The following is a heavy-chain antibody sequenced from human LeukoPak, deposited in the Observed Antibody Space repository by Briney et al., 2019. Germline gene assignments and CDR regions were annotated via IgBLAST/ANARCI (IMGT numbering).Heavy chain of an antibody. D-gene: IGHD6-13*01. V-gene: IGHV3-23*01. CDR3: AKARRGSSWYYFDY. J-gene: IGHJ4*02. CDR2: ISGSGGST. CDR1: GFTFSSYE. Sequence: GGSLRLSCAASGFTFSSYEMNWVRQAPGKGLEWVSAISGSGGSTYYADSVKGRFTISRDNSKNTLYLQMNSLRAEDTAVYYCAKARRGSSWYYFDYWGQGTLVTVSS.